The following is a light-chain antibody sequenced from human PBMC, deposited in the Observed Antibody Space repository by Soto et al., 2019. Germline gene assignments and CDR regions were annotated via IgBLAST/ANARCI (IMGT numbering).Light chain of an antibody. CDR1: QKIGSTY. CDR2: GAS. J-gene: IGKJ2*01. CDR3: QQYGSSPYT. Sequence: EIVLTQSPGTLSMSPGERAILSCRASQKIGSTYLAWYQQRPGQAPRLLIYGASNRATGIPDRFSGSGSGTDFTLTISTLEPEDFAVYYCQQYGSSPYTFGQGTKLEIK. V-gene: IGKV3-20*01.